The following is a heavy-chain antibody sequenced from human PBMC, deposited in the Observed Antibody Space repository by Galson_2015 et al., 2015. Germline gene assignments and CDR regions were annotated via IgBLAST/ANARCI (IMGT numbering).Heavy chain of an antibody. CDR2: IIPIFGTA. CDR1: GGTFSSYA. CDR3: ARDGATVTGNYGMDV. J-gene: IGHJ6*02. D-gene: IGHD4-11*01. Sequence: SVKVSCKASGGTFSSYAISWVRQAPGQGLEWMGGIIPIFGTANYAQKFQGRVTITADESTSTAYMELSSLRSEDTAVYYCARDGATVTGNYGMDVWGQGTTVTVSS. V-gene: IGHV1-69*13.